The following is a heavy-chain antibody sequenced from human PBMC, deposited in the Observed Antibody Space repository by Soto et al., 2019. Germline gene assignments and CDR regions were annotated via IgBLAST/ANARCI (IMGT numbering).Heavy chain of an antibody. CDR1: GASIASDPW. CDR2: VRHTGST. Sequence: SETLSLTCAVSGASIASDPWWTWIRQPPGKGLEWIAEVRHTGSTEYSPSLRSRVTISVDKSKNQISLKVSSVTAADTAVYYCTRRPYRSTSRGIDYWGQGTLVT. CDR3: TRRPYRSTSRGIDY. D-gene: IGHD1-26*01. V-gene: IGHV4-4*02. J-gene: IGHJ4*02.